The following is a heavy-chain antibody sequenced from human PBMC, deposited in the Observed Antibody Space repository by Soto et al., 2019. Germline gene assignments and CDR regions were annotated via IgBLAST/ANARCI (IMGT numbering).Heavy chain of an antibody. Sequence: SETLSLTCPVSGGSISSYYWSWIRQPPGKGLEWIGYIYYSGSTNYNPSLKSRVTISVDTSKNQFSLKLSSVTAADTAVYYCARGQTPLVPAAMDFDYWGQGTLVTVSS. CDR1: GGSISSYY. V-gene: IGHV4-59*01. CDR2: IYYSGST. J-gene: IGHJ4*02. CDR3: ARGQTPLVPAAMDFDY. D-gene: IGHD2-2*01.